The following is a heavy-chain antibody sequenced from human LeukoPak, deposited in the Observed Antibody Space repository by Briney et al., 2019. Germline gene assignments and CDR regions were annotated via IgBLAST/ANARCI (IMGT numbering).Heavy chain of an antibody. D-gene: IGHD1-14*01. V-gene: IGHV3-33*01. Sequence: GRSLRLSCAASGFSFSTYAMHWVRQAPGKGLEWVAVIWSDGINKYYADSVKGRFTISRDNFQNTLYLQVSSLSVEDTAVYYCARDISTGLNYFDSWGQGTLVTVSS. J-gene: IGHJ4*02. CDR3: ARDISTGLNYFDS. CDR1: GFSFSTYA. CDR2: IWSDGINK.